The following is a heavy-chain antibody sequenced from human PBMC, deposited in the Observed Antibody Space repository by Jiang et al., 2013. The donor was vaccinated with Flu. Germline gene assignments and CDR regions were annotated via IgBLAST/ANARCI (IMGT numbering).Heavy chain of an antibody. V-gene: IGHV4-39*01. Sequence: SLTCTVSGGSISSSSYYWGWIRQPPGKGLEWIGSIYYSGSTYYNPSLKSRVTISVDTSKNQFSLKLSSVTAADTAVYYCARRGIAAAGTFDPWGQGTLVTVSS. CDR3: ARRGIAAAGTFDP. D-gene: IGHD6-13*01. CDR1: GGSISSSSYY. CDR2: IYYSGST. J-gene: IGHJ5*02.